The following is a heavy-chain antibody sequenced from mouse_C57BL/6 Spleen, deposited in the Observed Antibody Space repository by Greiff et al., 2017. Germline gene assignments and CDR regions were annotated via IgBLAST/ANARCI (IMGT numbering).Heavy chain of an antibody. J-gene: IGHJ3*01. V-gene: IGHV5-17*01. D-gene: IGHD2-3*01. CDR2: ISSGSSTI. CDR3: ARDDGYYRFAY. Sequence: EVQLVESGGGLVKPGGSLKLSCAASGFTFSDSGMHWVRQAPEKGLEWVAYISSGSSTIYSADTVKGRFTISRDNAKNTLFLQMTSLRSEDTAMYYCARDDGYYRFAYWGQGTLVTVSA. CDR1: GFTFSDSG.